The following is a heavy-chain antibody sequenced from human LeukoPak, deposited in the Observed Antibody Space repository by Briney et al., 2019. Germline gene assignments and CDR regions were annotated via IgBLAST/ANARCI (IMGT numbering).Heavy chain of an antibody. D-gene: IGHD4-17*01. Sequence: GGSLRLSCAASGFTFSSYAMHWGRQAPGKGLEWVCFIRSKAYGGTTKNAASVKGRFTISRDDSKNIAYLQMNSLKTEDTAIYYCTNQLTNYGDDGVGAFDFWGQGTMVTVSS. CDR3: TNQLTNYGDDGVGAFDF. J-gene: IGHJ3*01. CDR2: IRSKAYGGTT. CDR1: GFTFSSYA. V-gene: IGHV3-49*04.